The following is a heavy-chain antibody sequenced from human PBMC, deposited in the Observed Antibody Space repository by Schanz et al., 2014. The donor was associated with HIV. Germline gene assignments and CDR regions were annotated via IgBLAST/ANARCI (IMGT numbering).Heavy chain of an antibody. D-gene: IGHD2-8*01. V-gene: IGHV3-33*01. CDR3: ARDRMVYAQAPLYYFDY. Sequence: QVQLVESGGGVVQPGRSLRLSCAVAGFTFSSYGMHWGRQAPGKGLEWGEVIWYNGSNKYYADSVKGRFTISRDNSKNTLYLQMNSLRAEDTAVYYCARDRMVYAQAPLYYFDYWGQGTLVTVSS. CDR2: IWYNGSNK. J-gene: IGHJ4*02. CDR1: GFTFSSYG.